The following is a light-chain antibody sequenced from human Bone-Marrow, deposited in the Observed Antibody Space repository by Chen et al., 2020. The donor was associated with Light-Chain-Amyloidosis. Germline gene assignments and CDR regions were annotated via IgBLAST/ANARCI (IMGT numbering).Light chain of an antibody. J-gene: IGLJ1*01. V-gene: IGLV2-14*01. CDR2: EVS. Sequence: QSALTQPATVSGSPGQSITISCTGTSSDVGGYNYVSWYPQHPGKAPKLTIYEVSNRPSGISNRFSGSKSGNTASLTISGLQAEDEADYYCSSYTGSSTYVFGTGTKVTVL. CDR1: SSDVGGYNY. CDR3: SSYTGSSTYV.